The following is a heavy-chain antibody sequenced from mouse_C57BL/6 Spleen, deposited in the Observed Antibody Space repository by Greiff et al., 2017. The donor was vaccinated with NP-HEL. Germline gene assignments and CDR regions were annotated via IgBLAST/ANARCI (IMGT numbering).Heavy chain of an antibody. CDR1: GYTFTSYW. Sequence: QVQLQQPGAELVMPGASVKLSCKASGYTFTSYWMHWVKQRPGQGLEWIGEIDPSDSYTNYNQKFRGKSTLTVDKSSSTAYMQLSSLTSEDSAVYDCARGGYYPLDYAMDYWGQGTSVTVSS. D-gene: IGHD2-3*01. CDR3: ARGGYYPLDYAMDY. V-gene: IGHV1-69*01. J-gene: IGHJ4*01. CDR2: IDPSDSYT.